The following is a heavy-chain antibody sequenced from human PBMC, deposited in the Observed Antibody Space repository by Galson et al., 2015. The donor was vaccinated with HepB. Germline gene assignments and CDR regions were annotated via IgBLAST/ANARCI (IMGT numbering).Heavy chain of an antibody. J-gene: IGHJ6*02. CDR2: IDPSDSYT. V-gene: IGHV5-10-1*01. D-gene: IGHD6-13*01. CDR1: GYSFTSYW. Sequence: QSGAEVKKPGESLRISCKGSGYSFTSYWISWVRQMPGKGLEWMGRIDPSDSYTNYSPSLQGHVTISADKSISTAYLQWSSLKASDTAMYYCARHLSSSNYYYGMDVWGQGTTVTVSS. CDR3: ARHLSSSNYYYGMDV.